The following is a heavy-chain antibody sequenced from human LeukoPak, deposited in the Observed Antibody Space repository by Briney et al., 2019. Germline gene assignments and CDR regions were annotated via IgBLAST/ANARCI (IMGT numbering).Heavy chain of an antibody. CDR2: IYSGGST. CDR1: GFTVSSNY. D-gene: IGHD2-2*01. CDR3: ARGGYCSSTSCSDV. J-gene: IGHJ4*02. Sequence: HGGSLRLSCAASGFTVSSNYMSWVRQAPGKGLEWVSVIYSGGSTYYADSVKGRFTISRDNSKNTLYLQMNSLRAEDTVVYYCARGGYCSSTSCSDVWGQGTLVTVSS. V-gene: IGHV3-53*01.